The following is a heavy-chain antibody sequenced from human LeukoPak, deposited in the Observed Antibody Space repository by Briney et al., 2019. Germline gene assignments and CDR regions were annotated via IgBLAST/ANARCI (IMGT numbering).Heavy chain of an antibody. J-gene: IGHJ4*02. Sequence: GGSLRLSFAASGFTFSSYSMNWVRQAPGKGLEWVSYISSSSSTIYYADSVKGRFTISRDNAKNSLYLQMNSLRAEDTAVYYCARDLSGPIVVVPAALYDYWGQGTLVTVSS. V-gene: IGHV3-48*04. D-gene: IGHD2-2*01. CDR3: ARDLSGPIVVVPAALYDY. CDR1: GFTFSSYS. CDR2: ISSSSSTI.